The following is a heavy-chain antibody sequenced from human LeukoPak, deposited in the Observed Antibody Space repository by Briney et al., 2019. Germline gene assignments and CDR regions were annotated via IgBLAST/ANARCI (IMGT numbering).Heavy chain of an antibody. Sequence: GGSLRLSCAASGFTFSSYGMHWVRQAPGKGLEWVAFIRYDGSNKYYADSAKGRFTISRDNSKNSLYLQMTSLRAEDTALYYCAKDYDSSGYYPHYWGQGTLVTVSS. CDR2: IRYDGSNK. V-gene: IGHV3-30*02. J-gene: IGHJ4*02. CDR3: AKDYDSSGYYPHY. CDR1: GFTFSSYG. D-gene: IGHD3-22*01.